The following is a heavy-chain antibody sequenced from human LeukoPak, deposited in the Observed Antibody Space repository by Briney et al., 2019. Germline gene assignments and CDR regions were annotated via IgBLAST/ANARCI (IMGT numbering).Heavy chain of an antibody. V-gene: IGHV1-2*06. J-gene: IGHJ4*02. CDR3: AKAKPQGSDRDFDY. Sequence: VASVKVSCKTSGYTFTGYYMHWVRQAPGQGLEWMGRINPNSGDTNYAQKFQGRVTMTGDTSITTAYMELNSLRSDDTAVYYCAKAKPQGSDRDFDYWGQGTLVTASS. CDR2: INPNSGDT. CDR1: GYTFTGYY. D-gene: IGHD1-14*01.